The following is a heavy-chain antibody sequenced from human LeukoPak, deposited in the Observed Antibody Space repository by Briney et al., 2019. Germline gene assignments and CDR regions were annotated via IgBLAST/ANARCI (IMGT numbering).Heavy chain of an antibody. CDR3: ARHYRDIVVVPAAFDI. J-gene: IGHJ3*02. D-gene: IGHD2-2*01. Sequence: SETLSLTCTVSGGSISSSSYYWGWIRQPPGKGLEWIGSIYYSGSTYYNPSLKSRVTISVDTSKNQFSLKLSSVTAADTAVYYCARHYRDIVVVPAAFDIWGQGTMVTVSS. V-gene: IGHV4-39*01. CDR2: IYYSGST. CDR1: GGSISSSSYY.